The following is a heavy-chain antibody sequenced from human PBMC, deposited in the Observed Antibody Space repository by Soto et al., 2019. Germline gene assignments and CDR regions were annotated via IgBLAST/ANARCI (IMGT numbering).Heavy chain of an antibody. V-gene: IGHV3-21*01. CDR2: ISSSSSYI. CDR1: GFTFSSYS. CDR3: ARDKKAGSTGYFDY. J-gene: IGHJ4*02. Sequence: SGGSLRLSCAASGFTFSSYSMNWVRQAPGKGLEWVSSISSSSSYIYYADSVKGRFTISRDNAKNSLYLQMNSLRAEDTAVYYCARDKKAGSTGYFDYWGQGTLVTVSS. D-gene: IGHD2-2*01.